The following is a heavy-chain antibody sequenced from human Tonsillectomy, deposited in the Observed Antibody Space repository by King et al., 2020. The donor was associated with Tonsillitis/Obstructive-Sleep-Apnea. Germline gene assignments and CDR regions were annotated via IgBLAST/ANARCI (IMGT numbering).Heavy chain of an antibody. Sequence: VQLMESGGGLVKPGGSLRLSCAASGFTFSDYYMSWIRQAPGKGLEWVSYISRSGTIIYYADSVKGRFTISRDNAKNSLYLQMNSLRAEDTAVYYCARDWGRYYDSSGHPDAFDIWGQGTMVTVSS. J-gene: IGHJ3*02. CDR3: ARDWGRYYDSSGHPDAFDI. V-gene: IGHV3-11*01. CDR2: ISRSGTII. CDR1: GFTFSDYY. D-gene: IGHD3-22*01.